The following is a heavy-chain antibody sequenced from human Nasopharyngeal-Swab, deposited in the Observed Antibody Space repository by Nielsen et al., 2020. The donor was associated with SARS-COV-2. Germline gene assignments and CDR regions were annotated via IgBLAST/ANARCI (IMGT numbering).Heavy chain of an antibody. CDR1: GGTFSSYA. V-gene: IGHV1-69*13. CDR2: IIPIFGTA. CDR3: ASHSSSWYLGPQSRGGSDY. D-gene: IGHD6-13*01. J-gene: IGHJ4*02. Sequence: SVKVSCKASGGTFSSYAISWVRQAPGQGLEWMGGIIPIFGTANYAQKFQGRVTITADESTSTAYMELSSLRSEDTAVYYCASHSSSWYLGPQSRGGSDYWGQGTQVTVSS.